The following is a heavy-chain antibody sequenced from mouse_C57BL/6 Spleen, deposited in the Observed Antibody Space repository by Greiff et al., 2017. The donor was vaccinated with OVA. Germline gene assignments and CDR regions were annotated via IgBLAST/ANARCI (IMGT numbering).Heavy chain of an antibody. J-gene: IGHJ2*01. CDR1: GFTFSDYY. Sequence: EVKLVESEGGLVQPGSSMKLSCTASGFTFSDYYMAWVRQVPEKGLEWVANINYDGSSTYYLDSLKSRFIISRDNATNILYLQMSSLKSEDTATYYCARDWNGGLLDYWGQGTTLTVSS. CDR2: INYDGSST. V-gene: IGHV5-16*01. CDR3: ARDWNGGLLDY.